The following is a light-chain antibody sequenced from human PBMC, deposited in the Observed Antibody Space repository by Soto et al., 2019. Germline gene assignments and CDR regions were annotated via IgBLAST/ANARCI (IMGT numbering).Light chain of an antibody. CDR1: SSDVGSYNL. Sequence: QSVLTQPASVSGSPGQSITISCTGTSSDVGSYNLVSWYQQHPGKAPKLMIYEGSKRPSGVSNRFSGSKSGNTASLTISGLQAEDEADYYCCSYAGSSTYVFGTGTKLPS. CDR3: CSYAGSSTYV. CDR2: EGS. J-gene: IGLJ1*01. V-gene: IGLV2-23*01.